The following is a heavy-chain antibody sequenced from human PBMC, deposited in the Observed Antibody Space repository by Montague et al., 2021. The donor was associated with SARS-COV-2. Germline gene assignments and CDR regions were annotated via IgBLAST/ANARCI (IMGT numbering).Heavy chain of an antibody. D-gene: IGHD1-26*01. CDR2: IYQSGRV. V-gene: IGHV4-4*02. Sequence: SETLSLTCAVSRYSIRTSDWWIWVRQPPGKGLEWIGEIYQSGRVXYNPSLKNRVTISVDISKEQFSLTLTSVTAADTAVYYCARDRRSGSYSMDVWGQGTTVIV. CDR3: ARDRRSGSYSMDV. J-gene: IGHJ6*02. CDR1: RYSIRTSDW.